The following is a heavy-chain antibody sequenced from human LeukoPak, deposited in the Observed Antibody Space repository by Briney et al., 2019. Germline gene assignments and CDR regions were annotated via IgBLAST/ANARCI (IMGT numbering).Heavy chain of an antibody. CDR2: IYYSGST. CDR3: AVYCSGGSCYPH. CDR1: GGSISSSNW. Sequence: PSGTLSLTCAVSGGSISSSNWWSWVRQPPGKGLEWIGYIYYSGSTNYNPSLKSRVTISVDTSKNQFSLKLSSVTAADTAVYYCAVYCSGGSCYPHWGQGTLVTVSS. V-gene: IGHV4-4*02. D-gene: IGHD2-15*01. J-gene: IGHJ4*02.